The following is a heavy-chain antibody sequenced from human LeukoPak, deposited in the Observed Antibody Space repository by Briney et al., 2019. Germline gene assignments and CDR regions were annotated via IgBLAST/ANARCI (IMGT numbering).Heavy chain of an antibody. CDR1: GFTLNTYT. D-gene: IGHD6-19*01. Sequence: GGSLRLSCEASGFTLNTYTMNWVRQAPGKGLEWVSYIGTIISTTYYADSVKGRFTVSRDDAKSSLYLQMSSLRAEDTAVYYCARNAYDLRGQWLVPGFDYWGQGTLVTVSS. J-gene: IGHJ4*02. CDR3: ARNAYDLRGQWLVPGFDY. V-gene: IGHV3-48*04. CDR2: IGTIISTT.